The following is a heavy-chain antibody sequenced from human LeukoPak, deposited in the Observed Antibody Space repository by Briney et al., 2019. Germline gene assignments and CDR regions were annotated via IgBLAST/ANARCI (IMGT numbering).Heavy chain of an antibody. J-gene: IGHJ4*02. V-gene: IGHV4-39*01. CDR2: IYYSGST. CDR3: ARVLHYYDSSGYSY. Sequence: SETLSLTCTVSGGSISSSSYYWGWIRQPPGKGLEWIGSIYYSGSTYYNPSLKSRVTISVDTSKNQFSLKLGSVTAADTAVYYCARVLHYYDSSGYSYWGQGTLVTVSS. D-gene: IGHD3-22*01. CDR1: GGSISSSSYY.